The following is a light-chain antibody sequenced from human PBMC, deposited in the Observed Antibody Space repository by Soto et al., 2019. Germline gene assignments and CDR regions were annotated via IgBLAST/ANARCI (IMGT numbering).Light chain of an antibody. J-gene: IGLJ1*01. Sequence: QSVLTQPASVSGSPGQSITISCTGTSSDVGGYNYVSWYQQHPGKAPKLMIYDVSNRPSGVSNRFAGSNSGNTASLTISGLQAEYEADYYCSSYTGSSTHYVFGTGTKVTVL. V-gene: IGLV2-14*01. CDR2: DVS. CDR1: SSDVGGYNY. CDR3: SSYTGSSTHYV.